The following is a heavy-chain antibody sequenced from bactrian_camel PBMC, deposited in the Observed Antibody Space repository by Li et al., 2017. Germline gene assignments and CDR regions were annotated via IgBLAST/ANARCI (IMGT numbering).Heavy chain of an antibody. D-gene: IGHD5*01. V-gene: IGHV3S63*01. CDR2: ISSDGST. Sequence: HVQLVESGGGSVQAGGSLRLSCTASGFTFDDSDMGWYRQAPGNECELVSTISSDGSTYYADSVKGRFTISRDNAKNTVYLQMDSLKPEDTAVYYCAADEGGSIRWGCGPDTVNAFSDWGQGTQVTVS. CDR1: GFTFDDSD. J-gene: IGHJ4*01. CDR3: AADEGGSIRWGCGPDTVNAFSD.